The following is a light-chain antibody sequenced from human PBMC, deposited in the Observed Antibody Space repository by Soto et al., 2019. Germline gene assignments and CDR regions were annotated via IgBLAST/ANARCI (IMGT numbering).Light chain of an antibody. CDR1: SSDIGGYNY. CDR3: NSYAGSNNYVI. V-gene: IGLV2-8*01. Sequence: QSVLTQPPSSSGSPGQSVTVSCIGTSSDIGGYNYVSWYQQHPGKAPKLLIYEVNKRPSGVPDRFSGSKSGNTASLTVSGLQPEDEADYYCNSYAGSNNYVIFGGGTKVTGL. J-gene: IGLJ2*01. CDR2: EVN.